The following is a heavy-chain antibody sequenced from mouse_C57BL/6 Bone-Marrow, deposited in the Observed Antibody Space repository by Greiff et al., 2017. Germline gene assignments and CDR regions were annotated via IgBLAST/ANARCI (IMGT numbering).Heavy chain of an antibody. J-gene: IGHJ3*01. CDR2: IHPNSGST. CDR3: ALIYYDYDGPFAY. Sequence: QVQLQQPGAELVKPGASVKLSCKASGYTFTSYWMHWVKQRPGQGLEWIGMIHPNSGSTNYNEKFKSKATLTVDKSSSTAYMQLSILTSEDSAVYYCALIYYDYDGPFAYWGQGTLVTVSA. D-gene: IGHD2-4*01. V-gene: IGHV1-64*01. CDR1: GYTFTSYW.